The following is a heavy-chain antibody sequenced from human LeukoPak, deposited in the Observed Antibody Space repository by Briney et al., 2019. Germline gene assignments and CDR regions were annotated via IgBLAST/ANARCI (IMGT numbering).Heavy chain of an antibody. CDR2: IKPDGSEK. Sequence: GGSLRLSCAASGFPFSTYWMTWVRQAGGQGLESVANIKPDGSEKYYLDSVRARFTISRDNAKNSLYLQMNSLRAEDTAVYYCARDSSMAMEYWGQGTLVIVSS. D-gene: IGHD2/OR15-2a*01. CDR3: ARDSSMAMEY. V-gene: IGHV3-7*04. CDR1: GFPFSTYW. J-gene: IGHJ4*02.